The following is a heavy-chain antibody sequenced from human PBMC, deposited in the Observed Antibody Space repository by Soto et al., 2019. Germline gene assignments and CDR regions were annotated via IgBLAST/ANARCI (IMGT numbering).Heavy chain of an antibody. J-gene: IGHJ4*02. D-gene: IGHD6-13*01. Sequence: QVQLQESGPGLVKPSETLSLTCTVSGGSVSSGSHYWSWIRQPPGKGLAWIGYIYYRESTNYNPSLKSRVTISADTSKNQFSLKLSSVTAADTAVYYCARSRGAATARDYWGQGTLVTVSS. CDR2: IYYREST. CDR1: GGSVSSGSHY. CDR3: ARSRGAATARDY. V-gene: IGHV4-61*01.